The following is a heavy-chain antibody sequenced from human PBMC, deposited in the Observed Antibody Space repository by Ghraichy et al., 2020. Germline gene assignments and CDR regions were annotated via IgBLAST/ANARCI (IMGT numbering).Heavy chain of an antibody. CDR3: AREYCSGGRCFFGTGGSHFDY. D-gene: IGHD2-15*01. CDR2: IKSDGSST. Sequence: GLFWKKRIKSDGSSTTYADSVKGRFTISRDNAKNTLYLQMNSLRADDTAVYYCAREYCSGGRCFFGTGGSHFDYWG. J-gene: IGHJ4*01. V-gene: IGHV3-74*01.